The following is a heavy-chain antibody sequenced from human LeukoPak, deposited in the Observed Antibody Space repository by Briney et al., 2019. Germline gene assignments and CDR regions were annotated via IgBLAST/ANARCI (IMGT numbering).Heavy chain of an antibody. J-gene: IGHJ4*02. Sequence: ASVKVSCKASGYTFTGYYMHWVRQAPGQGLEWMGWINPNSGDTNYAQKSQGRVTMTRDTSISTAYMELSRLRSDDTAVYYCARVSHIVGATKGSFDYWGQGTLVTVSS. D-gene: IGHD1-26*01. CDR2: INPNSGDT. V-gene: IGHV1-2*02. CDR3: ARVSHIVGATKGSFDY. CDR1: GYTFTGYY.